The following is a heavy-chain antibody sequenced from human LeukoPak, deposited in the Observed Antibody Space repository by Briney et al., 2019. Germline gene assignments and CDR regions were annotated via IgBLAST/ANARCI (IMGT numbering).Heavy chain of an antibody. D-gene: IGHD4-17*01. J-gene: IGHJ4*02. Sequence: GSLRLSCAASGFTFSSYEMNWVRQAPGKGLEWVSSISSSGSTIYYADSVKGRFTISRDNAKNSLYLQMNSLRAEDTAVYYCARGMTTEAEGYFDYWGQGTLVTVSS. CDR3: ARGMTTEAEGYFDY. CDR2: ISSSGSTI. CDR1: GFTFSSYE. V-gene: IGHV3-48*03.